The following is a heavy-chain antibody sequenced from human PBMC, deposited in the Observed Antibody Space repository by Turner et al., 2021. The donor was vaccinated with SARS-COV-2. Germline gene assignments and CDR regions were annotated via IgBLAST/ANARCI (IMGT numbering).Heavy chain of an antibody. V-gene: IGHV4-59*08. J-gene: IGHJ6*02. CDR2: FYKIGSI. CDR3: ARHQGSTSGYDHGMNV. Sequence: QVQLQELGPGLVRPSETLSLTCTVSGGSISSKSWSWIRQSPGRGLEWIGYFYKIGSIDYNPTLRSRVTISVDTSKNQLSLNLISMTAADTAVYYCARHQGSTSGYDHGMNVWGQGTAVIVSS. D-gene: IGHD1-1*01. CDR1: GGSISSKS.